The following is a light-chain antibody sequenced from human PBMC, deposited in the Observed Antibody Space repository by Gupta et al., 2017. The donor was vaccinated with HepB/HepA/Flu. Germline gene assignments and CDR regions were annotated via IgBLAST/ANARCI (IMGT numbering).Light chain of an antibody. V-gene: IGLV1-44*01. J-gene: IGLJ1*01. CDR2: GND. CDR3: LAWDNSLKGYV. Sequence: SVLTQSPSASWTPGQRVTISCSGSRSNIGGDTVSWYQQFPGTAPKLLIYGNDHRPSGVPDRFSGSKSGTSASLAISGLQSEDEADYYCLAWDNSLKGYVFGSGTRVTVL. CDR1: RSNIGGDT.